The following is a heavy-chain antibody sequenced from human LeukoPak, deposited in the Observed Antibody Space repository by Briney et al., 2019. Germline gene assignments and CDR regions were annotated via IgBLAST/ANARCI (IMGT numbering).Heavy chain of an antibody. D-gene: IGHD3-10*01. CDR1: GGSISSGDYS. V-gene: IGHV4-30-2*01. Sequence: LRLSCAASGGSISSGDYSWSWIRQPPGKGLEWIGYIYHSGSTIYNPSLKSRVTISIDRSKNQFSLKLSSVTAADTAVYYCAGDYGSGSYRFDYWGQGTLVTVSS. CDR3: AGDYGSGSYRFDY. CDR2: IYHSGST. J-gene: IGHJ4*02.